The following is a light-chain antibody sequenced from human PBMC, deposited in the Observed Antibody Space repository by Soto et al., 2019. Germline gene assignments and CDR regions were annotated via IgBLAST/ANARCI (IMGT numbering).Light chain of an antibody. CDR2: LEGSGSY. Sequence: QLVLTQPSSASASLGSSVKLTCTLSSGHSSYIIAWHQQQPGKAPRYLMKLEGSGSYNKGSGVPDRFSGSSSGADRYLTISNLQFEDEADYYCETWDSNTRVFGGGTQLTVL. CDR1: SGHSSYI. V-gene: IGLV4-60*02. CDR3: ETWDSNTRV. J-gene: IGLJ3*02.